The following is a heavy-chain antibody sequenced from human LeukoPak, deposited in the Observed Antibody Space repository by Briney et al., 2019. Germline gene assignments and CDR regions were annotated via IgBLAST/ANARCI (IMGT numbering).Heavy chain of an antibody. CDR1: GGSMTSYY. Sequence: SETLSLTCTVSGGSMTSYYWNWIRQPPGKELEWIGYILYSGSTNYNPSLKSRVTISVDTSKNQFSLKLSSVTAADTAVYYCARDRRTYCSGGSCYSLPDYWGQGTLVTVSS. V-gene: IGHV4-59*01. D-gene: IGHD2-15*01. CDR3: ARDRRTYCSGGSCYSLPDY. CDR2: ILYSGST. J-gene: IGHJ4*02.